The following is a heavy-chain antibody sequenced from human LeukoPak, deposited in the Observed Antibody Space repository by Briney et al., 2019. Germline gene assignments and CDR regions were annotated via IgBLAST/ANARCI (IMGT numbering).Heavy chain of an antibody. Sequence: PGGSLRLSCAASGFTFSNYWMSWVRQAPGKGLEWVANIMQDGSEKYYVDSVKGRFTISADSSKSTLFLQMSSLRDEDTAVYYCAREGPLVGAKIGAFDIWGQGTMVTVSS. J-gene: IGHJ3*02. CDR3: AREGPLVGAKIGAFDI. V-gene: IGHV3-7*01. D-gene: IGHD1-26*01. CDR2: IMQDGSEK. CDR1: GFTFSNYW.